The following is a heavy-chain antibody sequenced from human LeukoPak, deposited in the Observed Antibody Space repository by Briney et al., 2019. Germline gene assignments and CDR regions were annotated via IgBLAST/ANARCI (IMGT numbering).Heavy chain of an antibody. J-gene: IGHJ4*02. CDR2: IYYSGST. V-gene: IGHV4-59*05. CDR3: ANSVSVSSGWFDY. D-gene: IGHD6-19*01. Sequence: GSLRLSCAASGFTFSSYSMNWVRQAPGKGLEWIGSIYYSGSTYYNPSLKSRVTISVDTSKNQFSLKLSSVTAADTAVYYCANSVSVSSGWFDYWGQGTLVTVSS. CDR1: GFTFSSYSMN.